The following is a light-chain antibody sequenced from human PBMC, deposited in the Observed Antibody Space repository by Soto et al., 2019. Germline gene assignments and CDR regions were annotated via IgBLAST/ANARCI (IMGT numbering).Light chain of an antibody. V-gene: IGKV1-5*03. CDR3: QKYNSYPWK. Sequence: DIQMTQSPSTLSASVLYIVTITFRASQSISSWLALYQQKPGKAPKLLMFKASTLESGVPSRFSGSGSGTEFTLTISSLQPDDFASYYCQKYNSYPWKFGQGTKVDIK. CDR2: KAS. CDR1: QSISSW. J-gene: IGKJ1*01.